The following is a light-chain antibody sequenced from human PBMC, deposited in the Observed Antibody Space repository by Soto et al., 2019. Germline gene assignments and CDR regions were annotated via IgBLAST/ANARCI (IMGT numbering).Light chain of an antibody. CDR2: AAS. CDR3: HQTYSTPPT. Sequence: DIQMTQSPSSLSASVGDRVTITCRASQGISSYLNWYQQIPGKAPKLLLYAASSLRTGVPSRFSGSGSGPDFTLTISSLQPEDFATYYCHQTYSTPPTFGHGTKVEIK. V-gene: IGKV1-39*01. J-gene: IGKJ1*01. CDR1: QGISSY.